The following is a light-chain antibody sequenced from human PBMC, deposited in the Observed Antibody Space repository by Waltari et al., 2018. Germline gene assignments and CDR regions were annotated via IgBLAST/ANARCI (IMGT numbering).Light chain of an antibody. V-gene: IGKV2-30*01. CDR1: QSLVSSDGNTY. Sequence: DVVMPQSPLSLSVPLGQPASISCRSSQSLVSSDGNTYFNWFHQRPGQSPRRLFYKVSNRDSGVPDRFSGSGSGTDFTLTISRVEAEDVGVYYCMQGIHRPWTFGQGTKVEIK. J-gene: IGKJ1*01. CDR2: KVS. CDR3: MQGIHRPWT.